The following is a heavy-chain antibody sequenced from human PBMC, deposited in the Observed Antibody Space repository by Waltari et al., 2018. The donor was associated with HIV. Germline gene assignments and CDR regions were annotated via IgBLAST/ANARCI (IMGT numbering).Heavy chain of an antibody. D-gene: IGHD3-10*01. J-gene: IGHJ6*02. Sequence: EVQLVESGGGLVQPGGSLRPSCAASGFTFSSYAMSWVRLAPGKGLEWVSAISGSGWSTYYADSVKGRFTISRNNSKNTLYLEMNSLRAEDTAVYYCAKEVYSYYYGSGSYYYYYGRDVWGQGTTVTVSS. CDR2: ISGSGWST. CDR3: AKEVYSYYYGSGSYYYYYGRDV. V-gene: IGHV3-23*04. CDR1: GFTFSSYA.